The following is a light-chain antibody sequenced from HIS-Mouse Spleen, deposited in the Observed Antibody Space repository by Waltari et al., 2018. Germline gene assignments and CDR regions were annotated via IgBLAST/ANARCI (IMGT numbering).Light chain of an antibody. CDR3: QAWDSSTAV. CDR1: KLGDKY. V-gene: IGLV3-1*01. CDR2: QDS. Sequence: SYELTQPPSVSVSPGQTASNTCSGDKLGDKYACWYQQKPGQSPVLVNYQDSKRPSGIPERFSGSNSGNTATLTISGTQAMDEADYYCQAWDSSTAVFGGGTKLTVL. J-gene: IGLJ2*01.